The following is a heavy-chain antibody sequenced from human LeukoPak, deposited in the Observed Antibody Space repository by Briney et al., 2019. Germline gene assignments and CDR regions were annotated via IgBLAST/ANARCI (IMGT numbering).Heavy chain of an antibody. CDR3: ARGSDSSGYYYFDY. V-gene: IGHV3-66*01. D-gene: IGHD3-22*01. J-gene: IGHJ4*02. CDR2: IYSGGTT. CDR1: GFTVSSNY. Sequence: PGGSLRLSCAASGFTVSSNYMNWVRQAPEKGLEWASIIYSGGTTYYADSVKGRFTISRDNSKNTLYLQMNSLRAEDTAVYYCARGSDSSGYYYFDYWGQGTLVTVSS.